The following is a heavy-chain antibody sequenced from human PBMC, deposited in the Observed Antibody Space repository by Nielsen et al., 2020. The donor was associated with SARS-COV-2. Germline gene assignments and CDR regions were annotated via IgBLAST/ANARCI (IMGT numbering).Heavy chain of an antibody. CDR1: GGSFSGYY. D-gene: IGHD4-17*01. V-gene: IGHV4-34*01. CDR2: INHSGTT. J-gene: IGHJ6*03. CDR3: ARRPTVYYYYYMDV. Sequence: SETLSLTCAVYGGSFSGYYWSWIRQPPGKGLEWIGEINHSGTTNYNPSLKSRVTISVDTSKNQFSPKLSSVTAADTAVYYCARRPTVYYYYYMDVWGKGTTVTVSS.